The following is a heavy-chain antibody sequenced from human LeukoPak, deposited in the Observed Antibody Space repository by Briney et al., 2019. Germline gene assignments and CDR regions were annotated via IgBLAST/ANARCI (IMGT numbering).Heavy chain of an antibody. CDR3: ARSILYYYDRSARRAFDI. Sequence: SETLSLTCTVSGGSISSSSYYWGWIRQPPGKGLEWIGSNSGSTYYNPSLKSRVTISVDTSKKQFSLKLSSVTAADTAVYYCARSILYYYDRSARRAFDIWGPGTMVTVSS. D-gene: IGHD3-22*01. CDR1: GGSISSSSYY. CDR2: NSGST. V-gene: IGHV4-39*07. J-gene: IGHJ3*02.